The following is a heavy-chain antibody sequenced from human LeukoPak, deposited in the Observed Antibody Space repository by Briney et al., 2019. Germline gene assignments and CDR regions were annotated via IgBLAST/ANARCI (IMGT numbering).Heavy chain of an antibody. CDR1: GFTFSRYS. CDR3: ARSVADGAFDI. CDR2: ISDNSNYI. V-gene: IGHV3-21*01. J-gene: IGHJ3*02. Sequence: GGSLRLSCAASGFTFSRYSMNWVRQAPGKGLEWVASISDNSNYIYYTDLLKGRFTISRDNAQNSLYLQMNSLRAEDTAVYFCARSVADGAFDIWGQGTMVTVSS. D-gene: IGHD6-19*01.